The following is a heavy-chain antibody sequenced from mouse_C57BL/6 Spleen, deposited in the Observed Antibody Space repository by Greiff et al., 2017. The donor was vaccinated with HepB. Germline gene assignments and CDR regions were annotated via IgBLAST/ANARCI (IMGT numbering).Heavy chain of an antibody. V-gene: IGHV1-69*01. CDR2: IDPSDSYT. CDR3: ARYYYGSSCDAMDY. CDR1: GYTFTSYW. J-gene: IGHJ4*01. D-gene: IGHD1-1*01. Sequence: QVQLQQPGAEFVMPGASVKLSCKASGYTFTSYWMHWVKQRPGQGLEWIGEIDPSDSYTNYNQKFKGKSTLTVDNSTSTAYMQLSSLTSEDSAVYYCARYYYGSSCDAMDYWGQGTSVTVSS.